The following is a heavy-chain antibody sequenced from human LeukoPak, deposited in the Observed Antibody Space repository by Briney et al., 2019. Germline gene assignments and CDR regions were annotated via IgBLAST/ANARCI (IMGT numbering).Heavy chain of an antibody. D-gene: IGHD3-3*01. CDR2: IKQDGSEK. J-gene: IGHJ5*02. CDR1: GFTFSSYW. V-gene: IGHV3-7*03. Sequence: GGSLRLSCAAPGFTFSSYWMSWVRQAPGKGLEWVANIKQDGSEKYYVDSVKGRFTISRDNAKNSLYLQMNSLRAEDTAVYYCARDNSYYDFWSGYPIWFDPWGQGTLVTVSS. CDR3: ARDNSYYDFWSGYPIWFDP.